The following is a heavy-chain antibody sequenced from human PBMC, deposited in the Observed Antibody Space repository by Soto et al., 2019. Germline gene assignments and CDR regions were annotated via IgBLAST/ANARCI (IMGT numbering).Heavy chain of an antibody. Sequence: QVHLQESGPGLVKPSETLSLTCTVSGGSISTYYWSWTRQPPGKGLEWIGYIYYSGSTNYNPSLKSRVTISVDTSKNQFSLKLSSVTAADTAVYYCTRDPHDYGDYRFDPWGQGTLVIVSS. CDR3: TRDPHDYGDYRFDP. J-gene: IGHJ5*02. D-gene: IGHD4-17*01. V-gene: IGHV4-59*01. CDR1: GGSISTYY. CDR2: IYYSGST.